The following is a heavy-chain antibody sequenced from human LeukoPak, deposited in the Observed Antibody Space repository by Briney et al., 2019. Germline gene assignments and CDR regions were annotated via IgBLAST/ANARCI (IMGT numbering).Heavy chain of an antibody. V-gene: IGHV1-69*05. Sequence: SVKVSCKASGGTFSSYAISWVRQAPGQGLEWMGGIIPIFGTANYAQKLQGRVTMTTDTSTSTAYMELRSLRSDDTAVYYCARSYCSSTRCSAWGYWGQGTLVTVSS. J-gene: IGHJ4*02. D-gene: IGHD2-2*01. CDR1: GGTFSSYA. CDR2: IIPIFGTA. CDR3: ARSYCSSTRCSAWGY.